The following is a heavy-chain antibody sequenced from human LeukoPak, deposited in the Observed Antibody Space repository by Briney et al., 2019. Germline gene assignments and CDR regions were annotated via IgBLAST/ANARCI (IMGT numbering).Heavy chain of an antibody. V-gene: IGHV3-74*01. CDR2: INSDGSST. D-gene: IGHD5-12*01. CDR3: ASALSGYDPSTFDY. CDR1: GFTFSSYS. J-gene: IGHJ4*02. Sequence: GGSLRLSCAASGFTFSSYSMNWVRHAPGKGLVWVSRINSDGSSTSYADSVKGRFTISRDNAKNTLYLQMNSLRAEDTAVYYCASALSGYDPSTFDYWGQGTLVTVSS.